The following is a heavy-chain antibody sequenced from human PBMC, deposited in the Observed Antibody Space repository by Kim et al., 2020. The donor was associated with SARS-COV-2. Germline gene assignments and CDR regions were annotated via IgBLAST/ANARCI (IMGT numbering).Heavy chain of an antibody. J-gene: IGHJ4*02. V-gene: IGHV1-3*01. Sequence: ASVKVSCKASGYTFSVYAMHWVRQAPGQRLEWLGWINSGNGNTKYSQKFQGRVTITRDTSASTVYMELSSLRSEDTAVYYCARGKIVMVPAALDYWGQGT. CDR1: GYTFSVYA. D-gene: IGHD2-2*01. CDR3: ARGKIVMVPAALDY. CDR2: INSGNGNT.